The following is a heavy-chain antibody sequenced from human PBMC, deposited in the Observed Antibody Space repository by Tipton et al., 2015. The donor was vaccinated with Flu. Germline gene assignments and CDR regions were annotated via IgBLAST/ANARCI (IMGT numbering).Heavy chain of an antibody. J-gene: IGHJ6*02. CDR2: IDHSGTT. D-gene: IGHD3-10*01. CDR1: GGSFSGYY. V-gene: IGHV4-34*01. CDR3: ARSVVGSGSQCPVGYYYYGMDV. Sequence: TLSLTCVVHGGSFSGYYWSWIRRSQGKGLEWIGEIDHSGTTNYSPSLKSRVTISRDTAKIQFSLNVGSVTAADTAVYYCARSVVGSGSQCPVGYYYYGMDVWGQGP.